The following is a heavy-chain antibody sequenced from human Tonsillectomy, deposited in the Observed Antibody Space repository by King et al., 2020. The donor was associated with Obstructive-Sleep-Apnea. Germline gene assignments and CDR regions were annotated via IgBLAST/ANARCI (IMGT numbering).Heavy chain of an antibody. CDR3: ARDGSTFN. CDR2: ISSSSSTI. J-gene: IGHJ4*02. V-gene: IGHV3-48*04. CDR1: GFTFSSYS. D-gene: IGHD2/OR15-2a*01. Sequence: VQLVESGGGLVQPGGSLRLSFAASGFTFSSYSMNWVRQGPGKGLEGFLYISSSSSTIYYADSLKGRITISRDNAKNSLYLQMNSLKPEDTAVYYCARDGSTFNWGQGTLVTVSS.